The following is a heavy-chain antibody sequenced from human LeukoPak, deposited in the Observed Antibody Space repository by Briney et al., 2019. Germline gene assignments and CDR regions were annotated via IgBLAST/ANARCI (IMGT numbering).Heavy chain of an antibody. J-gene: IGHJ3*02. Sequence: GASVKVSCKASGYTFTGYYMHWVRQAPGQGLEWMGWINPNSGGTNYAQKFQGRVTMTRDTSISTAYMELSRLRSEDTAVYYCARPLPTLDAFDIWGQGTMVTVSS. CDR1: GYTFTGYY. V-gene: IGHV1-2*02. CDR2: INPNSGGT. CDR3: ARPLPTLDAFDI.